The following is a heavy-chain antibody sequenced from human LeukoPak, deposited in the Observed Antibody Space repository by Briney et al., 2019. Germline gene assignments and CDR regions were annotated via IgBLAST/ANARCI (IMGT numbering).Heavy chain of an antibody. J-gene: IGHJ4*02. D-gene: IGHD1-26*01. V-gene: IGHV4-39*01. CDR3: AKSGGYGLIDY. Sequence: PSETLSLTCTVSVASISGSGYYWGWIRQPPGKGLEWIGSIYSSGSTYYNASLQSRVTISIETSKNQISLRLNSVTAADTAMYYCAKSGGYGLIDYWGQGTLVTVSS. CDR1: VASISGSGYY. CDR2: IYSSGST.